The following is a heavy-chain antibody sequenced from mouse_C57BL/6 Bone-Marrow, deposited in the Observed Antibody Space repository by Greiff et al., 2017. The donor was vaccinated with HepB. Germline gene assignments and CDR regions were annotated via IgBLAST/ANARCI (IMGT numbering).Heavy chain of an antibody. Sequence: EVQGVESGGGLVKPGGSLKLSCAASGFTFSSYAMSWVRQTPEKRLEWVATISDGGSYTYYPDNVKGRFTISRDNAKNNLYLQMSHLKSEDTAMYYCARDDDYDVGYWGQGTTLTVSS. CDR1: GFTFSSYA. D-gene: IGHD2-4*01. CDR3: ARDDDYDVGY. V-gene: IGHV5-4*01. J-gene: IGHJ2*01. CDR2: ISDGGSYT.